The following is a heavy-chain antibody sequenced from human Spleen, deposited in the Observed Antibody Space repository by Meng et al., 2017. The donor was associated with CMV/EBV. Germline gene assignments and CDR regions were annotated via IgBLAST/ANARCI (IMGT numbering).Heavy chain of an antibody. Sequence: SGFTFSDYYMSWIRQAPGKGLEWVSYISSSGSTIYYADSVKGRFTISRDNAKNSLYLQMNSLRAEDTAVYYCARDRFGPRSHYYFDYWGQGTLVTVSS. CDR1: GFTFSDYY. CDR3: ARDRFGPRSHYYFDY. J-gene: IGHJ4*02. V-gene: IGHV3-11*04. CDR2: ISSSGSTI. D-gene: IGHD3-16*01.